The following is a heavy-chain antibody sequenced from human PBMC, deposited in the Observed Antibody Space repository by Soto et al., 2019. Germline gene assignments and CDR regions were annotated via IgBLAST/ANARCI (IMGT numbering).Heavy chain of an antibody. Sequence: QVQLVQSGAEVKKPGASVKVSCKASGYTFTSYAMHWVRQAPGQRLEWMGWINAGNGNTKYSQKFQGRVTITRDTSASTAYRELSSLRSEDTAVYYCARVQEYSSGWYGAFDIWGQGTMVTVSS. CDR2: INAGNGNT. J-gene: IGHJ3*02. CDR3: ARVQEYSSGWYGAFDI. D-gene: IGHD6-19*01. CDR1: GYTFTSYA. V-gene: IGHV1-3*01.